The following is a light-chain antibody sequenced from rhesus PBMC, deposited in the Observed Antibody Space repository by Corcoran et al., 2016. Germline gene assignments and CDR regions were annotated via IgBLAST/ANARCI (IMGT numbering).Light chain of an antibody. CDR2: KAS. J-gene: IGKJ2*01. Sequence: DIQMTQSPSSLSASLGDKVTITCRASQDFGSWLAWYQQKPGKAPKLLIYKASSLQLGVPSRFSGSGSGTDFTLTIRRLQPEDFATYYCLQYNSSPYSFGQGTKVEIK. CDR1: QDFGSW. V-gene: IGKV1-22*01. CDR3: LQYNSSPYS.